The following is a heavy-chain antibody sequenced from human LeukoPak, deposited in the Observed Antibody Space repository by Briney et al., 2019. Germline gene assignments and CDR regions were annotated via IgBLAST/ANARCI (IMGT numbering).Heavy chain of an antibody. D-gene: IGHD4-17*01. V-gene: IGHV3-23*01. CDR1: GFIFSNYA. CDR3: ARGFQTYGELSFDG. J-gene: IGHJ4*02. Sequence: GGSLRLSCAASGFIFSNYAMSWVRQAPGKGLEWVSTVSGSATNTYYADSVKGRFTVSRDNSKNTLYLQMNSLRADDTAVYYCARGFQTYGELSFDGWGQGTLVTVSS. CDR2: VSGSATNT.